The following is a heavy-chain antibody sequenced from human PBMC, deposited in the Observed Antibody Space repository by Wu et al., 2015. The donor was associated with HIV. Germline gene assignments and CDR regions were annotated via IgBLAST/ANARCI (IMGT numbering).Heavy chain of an antibody. CDR1: GGSFSGYY. Sequence: QVQLQQWGAGLVKPSETLSLRCAVYGGSFSGYYWTWIRQPPGKGLEWIGEINHTGSTKYNPSLRSRLTISVDTSKNQFSLNLRSVTAADTAIYYCARGISYYDTSGYYYLSVGIEIWSQGTMVTVSS. V-gene: IGHV4-34*01. J-gene: IGHJ3*02. CDR3: ARGISYYDTSGYYYLSVGIEI. CDR2: INHTGST. D-gene: IGHD3-22*01.